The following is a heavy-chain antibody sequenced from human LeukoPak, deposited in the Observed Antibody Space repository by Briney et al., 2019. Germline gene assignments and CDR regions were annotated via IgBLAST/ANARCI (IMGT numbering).Heavy chain of an antibody. CDR2: IKSDGSTT. J-gene: IGHJ4*02. V-gene: IGHV3-74*01. CDR3: ARASTAVTTRDYFDY. CDR1: GFSFSNYW. D-gene: IGHD4-17*01. Sequence: GGSLRLSCVASGFSFSNYWMHWVRQAPGKGLVWVSCIKSDGSTTTYADSVKGRFTISRDNAKNTLYLELNSLRAEDTAVYYCARASTAVTTRDYFDYWGQGTLVTVSS.